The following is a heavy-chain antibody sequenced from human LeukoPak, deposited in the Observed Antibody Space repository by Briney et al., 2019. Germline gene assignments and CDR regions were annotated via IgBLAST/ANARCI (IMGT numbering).Heavy chain of an antibody. CDR3: AKDPSRKYYYGSGNDWDV. D-gene: IGHD3-10*01. V-gene: IGHV3-23*01. CDR2: ISGSGGST. J-gene: IGHJ6*04. Sequence: GGTLRLSCAASEFTFSSYGMSWVRQAPGKGLEWVSVISGSGGSTYYTASVKGRFTISRDNSKNTLYLQMNSLRAEDTAVYYCAKDPSRKYYYGSGNDWDVWGKGTTVTISS. CDR1: EFTFSSYG.